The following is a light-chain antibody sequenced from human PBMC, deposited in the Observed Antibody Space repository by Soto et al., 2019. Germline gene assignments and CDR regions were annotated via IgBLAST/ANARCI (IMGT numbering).Light chain of an antibody. CDR3: QQSYSTLTWT. J-gene: IGKJ1*01. CDR2: DAS. CDR1: ESIYIS. Sequence: IQMTQSPSTLSASIGDTVTITCRASESIYISLAWYQQKPGEAPKLLIYDASTLQSGVPSRFSGSGSGTEFTLIISSLQPDDFATYYCQQSYSTLTWTFGQGTKVEIK. V-gene: IGKV1-5*01.